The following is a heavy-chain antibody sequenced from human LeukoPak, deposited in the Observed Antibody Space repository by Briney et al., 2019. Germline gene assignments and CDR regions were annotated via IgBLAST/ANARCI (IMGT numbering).Heavy chain of an antibody. J-gene: IGHJ4*02. CDR1: GFIFGKYA. D-gene: IGHD2-2*01. V-gene: IGHV3-23*01. CDR2: IGSGGVDT. Sequence: SGGSLRLSCGASGFIFGKYAMSWVRQAPGKGLEWVSGIGSGGVDTIYADSVKGRFTISRDNSKNTLSLRMGSLRADDTAIYFRARYLRDSGTSRVTLDHWGQGTPVIVSS. CDR3: ARYLRDSGTSRVTLDH.